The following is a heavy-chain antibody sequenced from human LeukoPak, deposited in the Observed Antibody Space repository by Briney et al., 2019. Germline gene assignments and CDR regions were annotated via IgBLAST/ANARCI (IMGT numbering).Heavy chain of an antibody. CDR2: ISYDGSNT. V-gene: IGHV3-30*18. Sequence: PGGSLRLSCAASGFTFSSYGMHWVRQAPGKGLEWVAVISYDGSNTYYADSVKGRFTIYRDNSKNTLYLQMNSLRAEDTAVYYCAKPYYYGSRSYMDYWGQGTLVTVSS. CDR3: AKPYYYGSRSYMDY. J-gene: IGHJ4*02. D-gene: IGHD3-10*01. CDR1: GFTFSSYG.